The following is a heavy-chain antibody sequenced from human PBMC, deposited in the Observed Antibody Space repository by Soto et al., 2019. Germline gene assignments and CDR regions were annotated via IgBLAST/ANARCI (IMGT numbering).Heavy chain of an antibody. J-gene: IGHJ4*02. V-gene: IGHV3-30-3*01. CDR1: GFSFSTYA. Sequence: QVQLVESGGGVVQPERSLRLSCTASGFSFSTYAMQWVRQAPGKGLEWVAVVSSEGGIQFYADSVKGRFTISRDNSKNSLYLQMNSLRAEDTAVYYCARVRYSAYGGYYFDYWGQGTLVTVSS. CDR3: ARVRYSAYGGYYFDY. CDR2: VSSEGGIQ. D-gene: IGHD5-12*01.